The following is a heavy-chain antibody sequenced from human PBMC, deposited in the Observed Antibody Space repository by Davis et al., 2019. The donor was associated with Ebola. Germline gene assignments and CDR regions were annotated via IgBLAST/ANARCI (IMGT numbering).Heavy chain of an antibody. J-gene: IGHJ4*02. CDR2: DGRDA. V-gene: IGHV3-30*01. Sequence: DGRDAYYADSVKGRFTISRDDSKNTLFLQMNILGSEDTAVYYCVGEIRGYYGAYWGQGTLVTVSS. CDR3: VGEIRGYYGAY. D-gene: IGHD1-26*01.